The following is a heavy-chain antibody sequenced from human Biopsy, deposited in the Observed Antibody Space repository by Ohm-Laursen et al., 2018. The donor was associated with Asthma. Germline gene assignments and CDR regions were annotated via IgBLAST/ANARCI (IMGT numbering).Heavy chain of an antibody. Sequence: GSLRLSCAASGFSFSEFVMHWVRQAPGKGLEWVSSISSSGSTTYPAESVKGRFTISRDNAQKSLFLQMGSLRAEDTAIYYCARVFESSEWGPFYHFGLDVWGQGTLVTVSS. CDR2: ISSSGSTT. D-gene: IGHD3/OR15-3a*01. J-gene: IGHJ4*02. CDR3: ARVFESSEWGPFYHFGLDV. CDR1: GFSFSEFV. V-gene: IGHV3-11*01.